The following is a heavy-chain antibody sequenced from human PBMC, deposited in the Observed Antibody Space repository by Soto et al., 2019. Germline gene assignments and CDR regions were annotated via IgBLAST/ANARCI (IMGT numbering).Heavy chain of an antibody. CDR1: GFTFRSYA. D-gene: IGHD2-15*01. CDR2: ISYDGSNK. V-gene: IGHV3-30-3*01. J-gene: IGHJ6*02. CDR3: ARGDREGIALVVGAGPGEYGVGV. Sequence: QVQLVESGGGVVQPGRSLRLSCAASGFTFRSYAMHWVRQAPGKGLECVAVISYDGSNKFYRDSVKGRFTISRDNSKNTLYLQINSLRYEDTAVYYCARGDREGIALVVGAGPGEYGVGVWGQGTTVTVSS.